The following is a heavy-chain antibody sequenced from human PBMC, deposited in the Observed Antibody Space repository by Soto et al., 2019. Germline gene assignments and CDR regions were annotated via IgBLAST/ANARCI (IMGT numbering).Heavy chain of an antibody. D-gene: IGHD3-10*01. CDR1: GFTFSSYA. Sequence: EVQLLDSGGGLVQPGGSLRLSCAASGFTFSSYAMSWVRQAPGKGLEWVSAISGMGGSTYSADSVKGRFTISRDKCKNTLYLQMNSLRAAETAVYYCAKGASGYYDYGMDVWGQGTTVTVSS. CDR3: AKGASGYYDYGMDV. CDR2: ISGMGGST. V-gene: IGHV3-23*01. J-gene: IGHJ6*02.